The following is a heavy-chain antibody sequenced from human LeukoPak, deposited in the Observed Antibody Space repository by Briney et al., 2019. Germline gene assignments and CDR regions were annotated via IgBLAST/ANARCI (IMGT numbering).Heavy chain of an antibody. V-gene: IGHV3-20*04. CDR3: AREPRVIGYCTGGSCPAIEYYYYMDV. D-gene: IGHD2-15*01. J-gene: IGHJ6*03. CDR2: INRDGSSS. CDR1: GFTLDDYG. Sequence: GGSLRLSCTASGFTLDDYGMSWVRQVPGKGLEWVSGINRDGSSSTYADFVKGRFTISRDNAKNSLYLQMNSLRAEDTALFYCAREPRVIGYCTGGSCPAIEYYYYMDVWGKGTTVTVTS.